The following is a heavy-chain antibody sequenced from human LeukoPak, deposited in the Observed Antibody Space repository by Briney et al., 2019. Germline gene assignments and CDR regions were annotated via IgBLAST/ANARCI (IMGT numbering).Heavy chain of an antibody. CDR3: ARAGYCSGGSCYSADY. Sequence: GESLKISCKGSEYSFTSYWIGWVRQMPGKGLEGMGIIYPGDYDTRYSPSFQGQVTISADKSISTAYLQWSSLKASDTAMYYCARAGYCSGGSCYSADYWGQGTLVTVSS. D-gene: IGHD2-15*01. CDR1: EYSFTSYW. J-gene: IGHJ4*02. V-gene: IGHV5-51*01. CDR2: IYPGDYDT.